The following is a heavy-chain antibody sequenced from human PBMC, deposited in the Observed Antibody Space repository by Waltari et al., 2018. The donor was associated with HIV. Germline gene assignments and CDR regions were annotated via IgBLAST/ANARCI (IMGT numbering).Heavy chain of an antibody. Sequence: QDQLIQSGTEVKEPGASLRVSCRASGYTFIGYFIHWVRQAPGQGLEWMGDLNPRRGDTEYAQKFRGRVTLTGDTSGNTAYLDLKGLRFDDTATYFCHRPWDSDHWGSDLWGQGTLVIVS. CDR3: HRPWDSDHWGSDL. CDR2: LNPRRGDT. CDR1: GYTFIGYF. V-gene: IGHV1-2*02. D-gene: IGHD3-16*01. J-gene: IGHJ4*01.